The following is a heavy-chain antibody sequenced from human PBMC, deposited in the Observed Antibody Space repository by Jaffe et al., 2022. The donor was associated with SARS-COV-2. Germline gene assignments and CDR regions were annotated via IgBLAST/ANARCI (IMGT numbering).Heavy chain of an antibody. CDR2: IWYDGSKK. J-gene: IGHJ1*01. Sequence: QVQLVESGGGVVQPGRSLRLSCVASGSTFSSYGMHWVRQAPGKGLEWVAVIWYDGSKKYYADSVKGRFTISRDNSKNTLYLQMTSLRAEDTAVYFCARDKYSGSYGHFQHWGQGTLVTVSS. D-gene: IGHD1-26*01. CDR1: GSTFSSYG. CDR3: ARDKYSGSYGHFQH. V-gene: IGHV3-33*01.